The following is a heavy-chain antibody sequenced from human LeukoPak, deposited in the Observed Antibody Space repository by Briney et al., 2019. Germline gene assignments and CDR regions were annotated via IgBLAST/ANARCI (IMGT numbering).Heavy chain of an antibody. CDR1: GFTFSSYS. CDR2: ISSSSSTI. J-gene: IGHJ4*02. Sequence: PGGSLRLSCAASGFTFSSYSMNRVRQAPGKGLEWVSYISSSSSTIYYADSVKGRFTISRDNAKNSLYLQMNSLRDEDTAVYYCARLEYYYDSSGYASFDYWGQGTLVTVSS. D-gene: IGHD3-22*01. CDR3: ARLEYYYDSSGYASFDY. V-gene: IGHV3-48*02.